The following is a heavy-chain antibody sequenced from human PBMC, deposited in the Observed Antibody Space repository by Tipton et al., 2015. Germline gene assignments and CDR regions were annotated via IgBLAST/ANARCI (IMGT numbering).Heavy chain of an antibody. CDR1: GYTFTTHD. Sequence: QSGPEVKKPGASVKVSCKASGYTFTTHDIHWVRQATGQGLEWVGWMNPHSGKTEYTERFQGRVTMTRDPSINTAYMELSSLRSDDTAVYYCARGDGSYSFDSWGQGSLVTVSS. V-gene: IGHV1-8*01. D-gene: IGHD3-10*01. CDR3: ARGDGSYSFDS. CDR2: MNPHSGKT. J-gene: IGHJ4*02.